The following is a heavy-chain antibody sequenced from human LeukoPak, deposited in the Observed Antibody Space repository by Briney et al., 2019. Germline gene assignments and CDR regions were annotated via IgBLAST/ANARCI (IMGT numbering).Heavy chain of an antibody. Sequence: GGSLRLSCAASGXTFSNYAMNWVRQAPGKGLEWVSVISDRGGTTNYADSVRGRFTLSRDNSRNTLYLQMNSLRAEDTAVYYCAKAGSCTNGVCSNFDFWGQGTLVTVSS. CDR1: GXTFSNYA. CDR2: ISDRGGTT. J-gene: IGHJ4*02. V-gene: IGHV3-23*01. D-gene: IGHD2-8*01. CDR3: AKAGSCTNGVCSNFDF.